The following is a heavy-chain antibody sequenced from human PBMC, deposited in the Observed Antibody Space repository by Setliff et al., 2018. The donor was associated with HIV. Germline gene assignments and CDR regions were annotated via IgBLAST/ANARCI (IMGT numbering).Heavy chain of an antibody. V-gene: IGHV3-30*04. CDR2: ISYDGSNK. CDR3: AKDGISGGAYPPYYFDY. J-gene: IGHJ4*01. D-gene: IGHD2-15*01. CDR1: GFTFSSYA. Sequence: GGSLRLSCAASGFTFSSYAMHWVRQAPGKGLEWVAVISYDGSNKYYADSVKGRFTISRDNSKNTLYLQMNGLRVEDTAVYYCAKDGISGGAYPPYYFDYWGHGTLVTVSS.